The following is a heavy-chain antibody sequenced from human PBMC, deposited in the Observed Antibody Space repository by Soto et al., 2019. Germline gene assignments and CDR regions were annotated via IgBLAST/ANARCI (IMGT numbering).Heavy chain of an antibody. CDR3: AGGSCSGGSCYPVSFDI. J-gene: IGHJ3*02. CDR1: SGSISSSSYY. D-gene: IGHD2-15*01. CDR2: IYYSGST. Sequence: QLQLQESGPGLVKPSETLSLTCTVSSGSISSSSYYWGWIRQPPGKGLEWIGSIYYSGSTYYNPSLKSRVTISVDTSKNQFSLKLSSVTAADTAVYYCAGGSCSGGSCYPVSFDIWGQGTMVTVSS. V-gene: IGHV4-39*01.